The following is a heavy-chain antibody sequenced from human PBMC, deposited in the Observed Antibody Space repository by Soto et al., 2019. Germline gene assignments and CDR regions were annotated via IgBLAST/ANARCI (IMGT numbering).Heavy chain of an antibody. D-gene: IGHD5-18*01. J-gene: IGHJ4*02. CDR1: GFTFSNYG. CDR3: ARGVGGYSYEYYFDY. V-gene: IGHV3-33*01. CDR2: IWYDGSNK. Sequence: QVQLVESGGGVVQPGRSLRLSCAASGFTFSNYGMHWVRQAPGKGLDWVAVIWYDGSNKYYADSVKGRFSISRDNSKNTLYLQMNSLRAEDTAVYYCARGVGGYSYEYYFDYWGQGTLVTVSS.